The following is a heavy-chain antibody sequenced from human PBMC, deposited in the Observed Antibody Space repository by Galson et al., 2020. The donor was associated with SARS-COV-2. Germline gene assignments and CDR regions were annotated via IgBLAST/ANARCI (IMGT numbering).Heavy chain of an antibody. Sequence: SETLSLTCTVSGGSISSYYWSWIRQPPGKGLEWIGYIYYSGRTNYNPSLKSRVTISVDTSKNQFSLKLSSVTAADTAVYYCAREGDTATGFDYWGQGTLVTVSS. CDR2: IYYSGRT. V-gene: IGHV4-59*13. J-gene: IGHJ4*02. D-gene: IGHD5-18*01. CDR3: AREGDTATGFDY. CDR1: GGSISSYY.